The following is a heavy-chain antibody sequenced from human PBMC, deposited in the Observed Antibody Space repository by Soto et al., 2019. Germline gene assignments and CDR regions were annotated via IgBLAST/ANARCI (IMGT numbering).Heavy chain of an antibody. CDR2: FSGGGST. J-gene: IGHJ4*02. V-gene: IGHV3-23*01. D-gene: IGHD1-26*01. Sequence: EVQLLESGGGLVQPGGSLRLSCAASGFTFSSYAMTWVRQAPGRGLEWVSGFSGGGSTYYADSVKGRFTISRDNSKNTLYLQMNSLTAEDTAVYYCAKALYSGSYHAFDYWGQITLVTVSS. CDR3: AKALYSGSYHAFDY. CDR1: GFTFSSYA.